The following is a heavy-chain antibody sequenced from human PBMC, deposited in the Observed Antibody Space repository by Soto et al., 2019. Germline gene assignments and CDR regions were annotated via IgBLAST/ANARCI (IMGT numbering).Heavy chain of an antibody. CDR1: GGSISSGDYY. V-gene: IGHV4-30-4*01. Sequence: QVQLQESGPGLVKPSQTLSLTCTVSGGSISSGDYYWSWIRQPPGKGLEWIGYIYYSGSTYYNPCLKSRVTISVDTSKNQFSLKLSSVTAADTAVYYCARDIAYCGGDCYTHAFDIWGQGTMVTVSS. CDR3: ARDIAYCGGDCYTHAFDI. J-gene: IGHJ3*02. CDR2: IYYSGST. D-gene: IGHD2-21*02.